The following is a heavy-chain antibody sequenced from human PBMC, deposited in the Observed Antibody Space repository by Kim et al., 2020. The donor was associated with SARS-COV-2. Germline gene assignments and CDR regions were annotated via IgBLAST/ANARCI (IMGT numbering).Heavy chain of an antibody. V-gene: IGHV3-74*01. D-gene: IGHD3-16*01. J-gene: IGHJ2*01. CDR3: ARDGGVSDHAWRFDL. Sequence: GGSLRLSCTASGFTFSAYWMHWVRQAPGKGLVWVSRITDTGNVQSYADSVKGRFTSSRDNAKNTLYLQMNSLGAEDTAVYDCARDGGVSDHAWRFDLWGRGTLVTVS. CDR2: ITDTGNVQ. CDR1: GFTFSAYW.